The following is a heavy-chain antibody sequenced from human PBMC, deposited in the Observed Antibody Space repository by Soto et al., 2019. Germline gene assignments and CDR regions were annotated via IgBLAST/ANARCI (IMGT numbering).Heavy chain of an antibody. CDR2: ISRDGVDK. Sequence: QVHLVESGGAVVQPGRSLRLSCAASESMFGDFAMHWVRQAPGKGLEWVAVISRDGVDKNYADSVKGRFLISRDNSKNTLYLQIDSLRVEDTAVYYFAKDVTAHWDIVPFYFESWGQGTLVTVSS. V-gene: IGHV3-30*04. CDR3: AKDVTAHWDIVPFYFES. CDR1: ESMFGDFA. J-gene: IGHJ4*02. D-gene: IGHD3-9*01.